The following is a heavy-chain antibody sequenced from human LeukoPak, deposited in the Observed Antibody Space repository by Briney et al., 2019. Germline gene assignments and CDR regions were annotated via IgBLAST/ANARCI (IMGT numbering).Heavy chain of an antibody. J-gene: IGHJ1*01. V-gene: IGHV3-23*01. CDR3: AKDRSHYYDSSGYYYGSGEYFQH. D-gene: IGHD3-22*01. CDR1: GFTFSSYA. Sequence: GGSLRLSCAASGFTFSSYAMSWVRQAPGKGLEWVSAISGSGGSTYYADSVKGRFTISRDNSKNTLYLQMNSLRAEDTAVYYCAKDRSHYYDSSGYYYGSGEYFQHWGQGTLVTVTS. CDR2: ISGSGGST.